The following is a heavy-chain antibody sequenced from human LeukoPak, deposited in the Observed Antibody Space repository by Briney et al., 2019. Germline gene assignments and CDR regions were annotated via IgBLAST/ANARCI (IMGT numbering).Heavy chain of an antibody. CDR2: IYTSGST. Sequence: SQTLSLTCTVSGGSISSGSYYWSWIRQPAGKGLEWIGRIYTSGSTNYNPSLKSRVTISVDTSKNQFSLKLSSVTAADTAVYYCARNRGYSSGSRSGYYYMDVWGKGTTVTISS. CDR3: ARNRGYSSGSRSGYYYMDV. D-gene: IGHD6-19*01. V-gene: IGHV4-61*02. CDR1: GGSISSGSYY. J-gene: IGHJ6*03.